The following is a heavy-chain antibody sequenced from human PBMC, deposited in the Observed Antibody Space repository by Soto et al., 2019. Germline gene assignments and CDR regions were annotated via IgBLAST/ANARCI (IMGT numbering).Heavy chain of an antibody. J-gene: IGHJ4*02. Sequence: GGSLRLSCAASGFTFSSYDMHWVRQATGKGLEWVSAIGTAGDTYYPGSVKGRFTISRENAKNSLYLQMNSLRAGDTAVYYCARGVRWGYCSSTSCLNRLDYWGQGTLVTVSS. CDR1: GFTFSSYD. CDR3: ARGVRWGYCSSTSCLNRLDY. D-gene: IGHD2-2*01. V-gene: IGHV3-13*01. CDR2: IGTAGDT.